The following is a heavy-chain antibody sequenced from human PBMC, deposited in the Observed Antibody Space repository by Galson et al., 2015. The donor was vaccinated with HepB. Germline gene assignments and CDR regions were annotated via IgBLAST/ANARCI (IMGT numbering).Heavy chain of an antibody. CDR1: GFTVSSNY. V-gene: IGHV3-66*01. CDR2: IYSGGST. CDR3: ARGQMIHLGYYGMDV. J-gene: IGHJ6*02. Sequence: SLRLSCAVSGFTVSSNYMNWVRQAPGKGLEWASVIYSGGSTYYADSVKGRFTISRDNSKNTLYFQMNSLRAEDTAVYYCARGQMIHLGYYGMDVWGQGTTVTVSS. D-gene: IGHD3-22*01.